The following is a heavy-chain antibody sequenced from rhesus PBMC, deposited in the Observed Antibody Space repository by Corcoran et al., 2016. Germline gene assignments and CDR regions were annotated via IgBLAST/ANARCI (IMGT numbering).Heavy chain of an antibody. CDR1: GCTFSNYY. CDR2: IRNKPNSYTT. CDR3: TTHSRGLDS. V-gene: IGHV3-20*01. Sequence: EVQLVESGGGLVQPGGSLRLSCAASGCTFSNYYMHWVRQAQGKGLEWVGLIRNKPNSYTTEYAAAVKGRFTISRDDSKNTLYLQMSSLKTEDTALCYCTTHSRGLDSWGQGVVVTVSS. J-gene: IGHJ6*01.